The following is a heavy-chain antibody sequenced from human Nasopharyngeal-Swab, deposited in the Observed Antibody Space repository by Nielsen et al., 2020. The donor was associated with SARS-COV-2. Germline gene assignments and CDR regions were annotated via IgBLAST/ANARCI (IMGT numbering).Heavy chain of an antibody. J-gene: IGHJ4*02. Sequence: GGSLRLSCAASGFTFSSYGMHWVRQAPGKGLEWVAVISYDGSNKYYADSVKGRFTISRDNSKNTLYLQMNSLRAEDTAVYYCAKGPPVYGSGSYWFDYWGQGTLVTVSS. CDR2: ISYDGSNK. CDR1: GFTFSSYG. CDR3: AKGPPVYGSGSYWFDY. D-gene: IGHD3-10*01. V-gene: IGHV3-30*18.